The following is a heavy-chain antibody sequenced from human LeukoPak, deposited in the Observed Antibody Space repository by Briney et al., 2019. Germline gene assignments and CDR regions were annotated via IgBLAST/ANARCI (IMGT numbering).Heavy chain of an antibody. Sequence: GASVKVSCKASGGTFSSYAISWVRQAPGQGLEWMGRIIPIFGIANYAQKFQGRVTITADKSTSTAYMELSSLRSEDTAVYYCARGTGGGLYWFDYWGQGTLVTVSS. CDR1: GGTFSSYA. V-gene: IGHV1-69*04. CDR2: IIPIFGIA. CDR3: ARGTGGGLYWFDY. D-gene: IGHD2-8*02. J-gene: IGHJ4*02.